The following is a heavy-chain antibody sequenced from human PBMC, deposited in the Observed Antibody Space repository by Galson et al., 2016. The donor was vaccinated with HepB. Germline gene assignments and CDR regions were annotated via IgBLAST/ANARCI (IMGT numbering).Heavy chain of an antibody. Sequence: SVKVSCKASGGTFSRYSISWVRQAPGQGLEWLGGIVPMFRRAYYAQKFQGRVSLTADESMTTAYMALTSLRSDDTAVYYCAREPPGGGYFDYWGQGSLVTVSS. CDR3: AREPPGGGYFDY. D-gene: IGHD1-26*01. CDR2: IVPMFRRA. J-gene: IGHJ4*02. V-gene: IGHV1-69*13. CDR1: GGTFSRYS.